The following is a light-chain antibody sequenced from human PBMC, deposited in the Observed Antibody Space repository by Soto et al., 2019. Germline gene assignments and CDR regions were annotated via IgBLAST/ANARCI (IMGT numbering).Light chain of an antibody. V-gene: IGKV3-20*01. CDR1: QSVSSNN. CDR3: QQDGRSPFT. Sequence: EIVLTQSPGTLSLSPGERATLSCRASQSVSSNNLAWYQQRPGQAPRVVIYGASTRATGIPERFSGSGSGTDFTLTISRLEPEDFAVYYWQQDGRSPFTFGPGTKVDIK. J-gene: IGKJ3*01. CDR2: GAS.